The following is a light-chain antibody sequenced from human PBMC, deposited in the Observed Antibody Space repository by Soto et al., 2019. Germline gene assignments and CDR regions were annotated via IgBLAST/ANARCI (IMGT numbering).Light chain of an antibody. V-gene: IGKV3-20*01. CDR1: QSVSSSY. CDR3: HQYGSSPPT. Sequence: EIVLTQSPGTLSLSPGERATLSCRASQSVSSSYLAWYQQKPGQAPRLLIYGASSRATGIPDRFSGSGSGTDFTLTISRLEPEDFAVYYCHQYGSSPPTFGGGTKVEI. J-gene: IGKJ4*01. CDR2: GAS.